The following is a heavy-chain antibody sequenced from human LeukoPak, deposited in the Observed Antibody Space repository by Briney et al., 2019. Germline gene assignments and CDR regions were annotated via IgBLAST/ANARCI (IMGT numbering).Heavy chain of an antibody. D-gene: IGHD3-16*01. CDR1: GGSVSSYY. V-gene: IGHV4-59*02. Sequence: PSETLSLACTVSGGSVSSYYWTWIRQPPGKGLEWIGYIDSSGSTKYNPSLKSRGIISRDTSKSQFSLKLRSVTAADTAVYYCARETSQKGAHYMDVWGKGTTVTISS. CDR3: ARETSQKGAHYMDV. J-gene: IGHJ6*03. CDR2: IDSSGST.